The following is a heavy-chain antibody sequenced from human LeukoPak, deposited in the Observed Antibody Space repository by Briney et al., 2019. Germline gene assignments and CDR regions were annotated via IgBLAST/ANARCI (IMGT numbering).Heavy chain of an antibody. Sequence: GASVKVSCKASGYTFTSYYMHWVRQAPGQGLEWMGIINPSGGSTSYAQKFQGGVTMTRDTSTSTVYMELSSLRSEDTAVYYCASHGTYGSGSYYNDLFLGYWGQGTLVTVSS. CDR3: ASHGTYGSGSYYNDLFLGY. J-gene: IGHJ4*02. CDR2: INPSGGST. D-gene: IGHD3-10*01. V-gene: IGHV1-46*01. CDR1: GYTFTSYY.